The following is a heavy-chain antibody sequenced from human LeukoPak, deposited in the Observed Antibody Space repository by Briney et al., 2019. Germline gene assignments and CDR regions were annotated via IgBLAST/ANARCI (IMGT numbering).Heavy chain of an antibody. CDR2: IKSKTDGGTT. CDR1: GFTFSNAW. Sequence: GGSLRLSCAASGFTFSNAWMSWVRQAPGKGLEWVGRIKSKTDGGTTDYAAPVKGRFTISRDDSKSTLYLQMNSLKTEDTAVYYCTTAYCSSTSCYLSYWGQGTLVTVSS. J-gene: IGHJ4*02. V-gene: IGHV3-15*01. CDR3: TTAYCSSTSCYLSY. D-gene: IGHD2-2*01.